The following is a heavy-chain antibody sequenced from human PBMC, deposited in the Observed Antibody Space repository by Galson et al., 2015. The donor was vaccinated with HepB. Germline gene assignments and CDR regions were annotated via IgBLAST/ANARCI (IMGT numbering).Heavy chain of an antibody. V-gene: IGHV1-46*04. Sequence: CKASGYTFTSYYMHWVRQAPGQGLEWMGIINPSGGSTSYAQKLQGRVTMTRDTSTSTVYMELSSLRSEDTAVYYCARDQREFHHAFDIWGQGTMVTVSS. CDR1: GYTFTSYY. J-gene: IGHJ3*02. CDR3: ARDQREFHHAFDI. CDR2: INPSGGST. D-gene: IGHD3-10*01.